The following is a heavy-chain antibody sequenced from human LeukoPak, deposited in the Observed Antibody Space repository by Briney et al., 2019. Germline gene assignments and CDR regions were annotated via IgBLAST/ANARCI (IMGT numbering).Heavy chain of an antibody. CDR1: GFTFSSYA. Sequence: GGSLRLSCAASGFTFSSYAMSWVRQAPGKGLEWVSFISGSGGSTYYTDSVKGRFTISRDNSKNTLSLQMNSLRADDTAVYYCAKDDPNDYMPWIYWGQGTLVTVSS. V-gene: IGHV3-23*01. D-gene: IGHD4-11*01. CDR2: ISGSGGST. CDR3: AKDDPNDYMPWIY. J-gene: IGHJ4*02.